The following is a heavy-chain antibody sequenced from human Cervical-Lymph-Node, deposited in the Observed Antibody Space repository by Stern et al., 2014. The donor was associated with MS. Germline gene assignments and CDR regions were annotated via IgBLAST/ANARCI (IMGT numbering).Heavy chain of an antibody. Sequence: VQLVESGGGVVQPGRSLRLSCAASGFTFSSSGMHWVRQAPGKGLEWLAMIYHAGSKRYYVEAVKGRFTISGDNSTNTAYLAMNSLRVEDTAVYYCAREGGNTAEYFQHWGQGTPVTVSS. CDR1: GFTFSSSG. D-gene: IGHD4-23*01. V-gene: IGHV3-33*01. CDR2: IYHAGSKR. J-gene: IGHJ1*01. CDR3: AREGGNTAEYFQH.